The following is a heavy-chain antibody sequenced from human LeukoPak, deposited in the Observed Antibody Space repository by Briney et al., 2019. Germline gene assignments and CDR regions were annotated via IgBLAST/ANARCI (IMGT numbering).Heavy chain of an antibody. V-gene: IGHV3-15*01. CDR2: IKSKAYGGTK. CDR1: GFTFSNAW. J-gene: IGHJ4*02. Sequence: PGGSLRLSCAASGFTFSNAWMSWVRQAPGKGLEWVGRIKSKAYGGTKDYSAAVKGTFTISRDDSKNTLNLQMNSLKIEDTAVYYCTTATSYWGQGSLVTVSS. CDR3: TTATSY.